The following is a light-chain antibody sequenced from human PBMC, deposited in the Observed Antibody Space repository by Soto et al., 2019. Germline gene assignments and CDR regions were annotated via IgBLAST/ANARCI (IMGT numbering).Light chain of an antibody. CDR3: CSYAGSYTHV. CDR2: DVS. CDR1: SSDVGGYNY. V-gene: IGLV2-11*01. J-gene: IGLJ1*01. Sequence: QSALTQPRSVSGSPGQSVTISCTGTSSDVGGYNYVSWYQQHPGKAPKLMIYDVSKRPSGVPDRFSGSKSGNTASLTISGLKAETKADIYCCSYAGSYTHVFGTGTKLTVL.